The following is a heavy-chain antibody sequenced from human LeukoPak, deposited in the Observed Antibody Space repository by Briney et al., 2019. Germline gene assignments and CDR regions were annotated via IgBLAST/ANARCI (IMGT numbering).Heavy chain of an antibody. CDR1: GGSISSSTYF. V-gene: IGHV4-39*01. J-gene: IGHJ4*02. D-gene: IGHD3-22*01. Sequence: SETLSLTCTVSGGSISSSTYFCDWIRQPPGKGLEWIGSVYYSGSTYYNPSLKSRVTISVDTSKNQFSLTLSSVTAADTGVYYCARPNSSGYHSFDSWGQGILVTVSS. CDR2: VYYSGST. CDR3: ARPNSSGYHSFDS.